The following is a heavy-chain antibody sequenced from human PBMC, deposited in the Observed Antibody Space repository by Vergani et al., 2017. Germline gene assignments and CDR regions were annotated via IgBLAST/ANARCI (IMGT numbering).Heavy chain of an antibody. V-gene: IGHV7-4-1*02. CDR3: AREGGGTQALAAAGIGFYYYYGMDV. D-gene: IGHD6-13*01. CDR1: GYTFTSYA. J-gene: IGHJ6*02. Sequence: QVQLVQSGAEVKKPGASVKVSCKASGYTFTSYAMNWVRQAPGQGLEWMGWINTNTGNPTYAQGFTGRFVFSLDTSVSTAYLQISSLKAEDTAVYYCAREGGGTQALAAAGIGFYYYYGMDVWGQGTTVTVSS. CDR2: INTNTGNP.